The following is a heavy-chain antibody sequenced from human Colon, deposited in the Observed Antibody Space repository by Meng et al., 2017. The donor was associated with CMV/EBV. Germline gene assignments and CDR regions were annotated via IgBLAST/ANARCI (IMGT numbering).Heavy chain of an antibody. CDR2: MTPNSGNA. Sequence: SVTVSCKTPGPTFISYDINWMRQAPGQGLEWMGWMTPNSGNAGYAQKFQGRISMTRDTSINTAYMELSSLTSEATAVYFCARTGFTDAFDIWGQGTMVTVSS. J-gene: IGHJ3*02. CDR1: GPTFISYD. D-gene: IGHD7-27*01. V-gene: IGHV1-8*01. CDR3: ARTGFTDAFDI.